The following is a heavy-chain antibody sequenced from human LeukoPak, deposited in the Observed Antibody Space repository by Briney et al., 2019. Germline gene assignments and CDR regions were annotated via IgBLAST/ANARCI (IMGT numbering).Heavy chain of an antibody. J-gene: IGHJ4*02. V-gene: IGHV1-8*03. CDR1: GYTFTSFG. Sequence: GASVKVSCKPSGYTFTSFGISWVRQAPGQGLEWMGWMNPNSGNTGYAQKFQGRVTITRNTSISTAYMELSSLRSEDTAVYYCARNSGSGFDYWGQGTLVTVSS. CDR2: MNPNSGNT. D-gene: IGHD2-15*01. CDR3: ARNSGSGFDY.